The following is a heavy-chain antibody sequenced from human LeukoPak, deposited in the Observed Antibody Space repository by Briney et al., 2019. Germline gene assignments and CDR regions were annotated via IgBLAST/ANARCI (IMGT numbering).Heavy chain of an antibody. CDR3: ARGVTAVAGKSSYYYYYMDV. Sequence: PSETLSLTCAVYGGSFSGYYWSWIRQPPGKGLEWIGEINHSGSTNYNPSLKSRVTISVDTSKNQFSLKLSSVTAADTAVYYCARGVTAVAGKSSYYYYYMDVWGKGTTVTVSS. CDR1: GGSFSGYY. D-gene: IGHD6-19*01. J-gene: IGHJ6*03. V-gene: IGHV4-34*01. CDR2: INHSGST.